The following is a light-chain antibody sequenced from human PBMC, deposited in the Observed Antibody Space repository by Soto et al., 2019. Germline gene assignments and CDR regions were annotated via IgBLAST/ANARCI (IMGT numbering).Light chain of an antibody. CDR2: DAS. Sequence: DIQMTQSPSTLSASVGDRVTITCRASQSITTRLAWLQQKPGKAPSLLIYDASSLERGVPSRFSGSGSGTEFTLAINSLQTDDFATYYCQQYNGYPYTVGQGTKLDIK. CDR3: QQYNGYPYT. CDR1: QSITTR. V-gene: IGKV1-5*01. J-gene: IGKJ2*01.